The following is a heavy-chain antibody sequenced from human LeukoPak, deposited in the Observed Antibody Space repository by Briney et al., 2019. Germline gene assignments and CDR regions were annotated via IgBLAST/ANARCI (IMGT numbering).Heavy chain of an antibody. V-gene: IGHV4-34*01. Sequence: PSETLSLTCAVYGGSFSGYYWSWIRQPPGKGLEWIGEINHSGSTNYNPPLKSRVTISVDTSKNQFSLKLSSVTAADTAVYYCARGPDYGGNSDDYWGQGTLVTVSS. D-gene: IGHD4-23*01. CDR3: ARGPDYGGNSDDY. CDR1: GGSFSGYY. J-gene: IGHJ4*02. CDR2: INHSGST.